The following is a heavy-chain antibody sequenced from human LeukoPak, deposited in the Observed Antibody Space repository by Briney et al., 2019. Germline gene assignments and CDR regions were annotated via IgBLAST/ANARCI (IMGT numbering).Heavy chain of an antibody. Sequence: GGSLRLSCAASGFTFSYHTMNWVRQAPGKGLEWVSYIISSSRTIYYADSVKGRFTVSRDNAKNSLYLQMNNLRTEDTAVYYCARDHNYFYYMDLWGEGTTVTVSS. CDR3: ARDHNYFYYMDL. J-gene: IGHJ6*03. CDR1: GFTFSYHT. V-gene: IGHV3-48*01. CDR2: IISSSRTI.